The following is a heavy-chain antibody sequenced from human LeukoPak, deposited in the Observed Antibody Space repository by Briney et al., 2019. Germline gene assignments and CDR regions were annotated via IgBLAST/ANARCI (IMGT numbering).Heavy chain of an antibody. CDR1: GFTFDNYA. J-gene: IGHJ6*03. CDR2: VSGTAKNT. V-gene: IGHV3-23*01. CDR3: AKSHRGGLRFMVGFFYMDV. D-gene: IGHD3-3*01. Sequence: GGSLRLSCTASGFTFDNYAMSWVRQAPGQGLDWVSAVSGTAKNTYYADSVKGRFTTSRDNSNNTVYLQMKSLRAEDTAVCYCAKSHRGGLRFMVGFFYMDVWGSGTTVAVSS.